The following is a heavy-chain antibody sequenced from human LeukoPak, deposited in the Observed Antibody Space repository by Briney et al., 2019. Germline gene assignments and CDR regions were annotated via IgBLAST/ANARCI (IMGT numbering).Heavy chain of an antibody. D-gene: IGHD1-26*01. CDR3: ARENSGSYREFDY. Sequence: SETLSLTCTVSGGYISSYYWSWIRQPAGKGLEWIGSIYTSGSTNYNASLKSRVSMSVDTSKNQFSLKLSSVTAADTAVFYCARENSGSYREFDYWGQGTLVTVSS. CDR2: IYTSGST. CDR1: GGYISSYY. V-gene: IGHV4-4*07. J-gene: IGHJ4*02.